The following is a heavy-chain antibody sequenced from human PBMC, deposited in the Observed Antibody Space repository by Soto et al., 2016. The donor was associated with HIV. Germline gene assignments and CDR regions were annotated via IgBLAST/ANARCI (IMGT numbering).Heavy chain of an antibody. Sequence: VQLVESGGGVVQPGRSLRLSCAASGFTFSSYGMHWVRQAPGKGLEWVAVIWYDGSNKYYADSVKGRFTISRDNSKNTLYLQMNSLRAEDTAVYYCARGDILTGSLDYWGQGTLVTVSS. CDR3: ARGDILTGSLDY. CDR1: GFTFSSYG. J-gene: IGHJ4*02. CDR2: IWYDGSNK. V-gene: IGHV3-33*01. D-gene: IGHD3-9*01.